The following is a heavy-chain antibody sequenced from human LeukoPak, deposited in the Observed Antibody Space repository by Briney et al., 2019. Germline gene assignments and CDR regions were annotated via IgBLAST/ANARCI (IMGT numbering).Heavy chain of an antibody. CDR3: AGTSGMGYYCYMDV. J-gene: IGHJ6*03. D-gene: IGHD6-13*01. CDR1: GFTFSSYW. V-gene: IGHV3-7*01. Sequence: GGSLRLSCAASGFTFSSYWMSWVRQAPGKGLEWVANIKQDGSEKYYVDSVKGRFTISRDNAKNSLYLQMNSLRAEDTAVYYCAGTSGMGYYCYMDVWGEGTTVTVSS. CDR2: IKQDGSEK.